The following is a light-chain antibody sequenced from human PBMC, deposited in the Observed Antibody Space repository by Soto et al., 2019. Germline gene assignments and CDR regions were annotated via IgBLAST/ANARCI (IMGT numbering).Light chain of an antibody. Sequence: EIVLTQSPGTLSLSPGERATLSCRASQSVSSKLAWYQQKPGQAPRLLIDGASSRATGIPDRFSGSGSGTDFTLTISSLQPEDFATFSCQQSNFFPWTFGQGTKVDIK. CDR1: QSVSSK. CDR3: QQSNFFPWT. V-gene: IGKV3-20*01. J-gene: IGKJ1*01. CDR2: GAS.